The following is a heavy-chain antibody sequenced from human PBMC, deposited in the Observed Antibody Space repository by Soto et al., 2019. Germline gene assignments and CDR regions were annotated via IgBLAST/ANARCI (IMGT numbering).Heavy chain of an antibody. V-gene: IGHV1-18*01. CDR2: ISAYNGYT. Sequence: GASVKVSCKTSGYTFKNSGVTWVRQAPGQGLEWMGWISAYNGYTNYAQRLQGRVTMTTDTSTSTAFMELRSLRSDDTAVYYCARTVHYDSSGFYSYFDYWGQGTLVTVSS. J-gene: IGHJ4*02. CDR3: ARTVHYDSSGFYSYFDY. CDR1: GYTFKNSG. D-gene: IGHD3-22*01.